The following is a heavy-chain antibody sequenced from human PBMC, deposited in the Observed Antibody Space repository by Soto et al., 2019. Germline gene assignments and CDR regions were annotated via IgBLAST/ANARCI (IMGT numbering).Heavy chain of an antibody. CDR1: WFPFRKYL. CDR2: INSDGSRT. D-gene: IGHD3-22*01. Sequence: PGCYPRPSCATPWFPFRKYLVHWVPPISGKGLVWVSRINSDGSRTKYADSVNGRFTSSRDNAKNTLYLQMNSLRVEDTAVYYCAREGGMDYDNGRDHWGQGTLVTASS. J-gene: IGHJ4*02. CDR3: AREGGMDYDNGRDH. V-gene: IGHV3-74*01.